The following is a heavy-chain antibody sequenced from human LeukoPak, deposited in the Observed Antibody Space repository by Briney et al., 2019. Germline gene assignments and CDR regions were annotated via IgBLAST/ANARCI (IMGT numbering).Heavy chain of an antibody. V-gene: IGHV3-23*01. J-gene: IGHJ4*02. CDR2: ISNNGGYT. CDR1: RFTFSSYA. D-gene: IGHD2-15*01. Sequence: GGSLRLSCAASRFTFSSYAMSWVRQAPGKGLEWVSAISNNGGYTYYADSVQGRFTISRDNSKSTLCLQVNSLRAEDTAVYYCAKQLGYCSDGSCYFPYWGQGTLVTVSS. CDR3: AKQLGYCSDGSCYFPY.